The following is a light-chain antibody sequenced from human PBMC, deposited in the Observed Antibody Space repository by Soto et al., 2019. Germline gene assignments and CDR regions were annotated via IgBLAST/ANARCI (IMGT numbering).Light chain of an antibody. V-gene: IGLV1-40*01. Sequence: QLVLTQPPSASGTPGQRVTISCTGSSSNIGAGYDVHWYQQLPGTAPKLLIYGNSNRPSGVPDRFSGSKSGTSASLAITGLHAEDEADYYCQSYDSSLSVVFGGGTKLTVL. J-gene: IGLJ2*01. CDR3: QSYDSSLSVV. CDR1: SSNIGAGYD. CDR2: GNS.